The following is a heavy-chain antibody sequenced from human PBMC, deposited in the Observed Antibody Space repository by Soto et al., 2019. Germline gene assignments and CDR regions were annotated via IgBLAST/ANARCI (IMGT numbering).Heavy chain of an antibody. CDR1: GYIFADYA. J-gene: IGHJ4*02. D-gene: IGHD3-9*01. CDR3: ATSDWAW. CDR2: IKADNGDT. Sequence: HIVQSGPEEKSPGASVKLSCTTSGYIFADYAIHWVRQAPGQGLERVGWIKADNGDTRHSPKFQGRLIITRHIPASTSYMELSDLRSTDTVVFYCATSDWAWWGRGTLITVS. V-gene: IGHV1-3*05.